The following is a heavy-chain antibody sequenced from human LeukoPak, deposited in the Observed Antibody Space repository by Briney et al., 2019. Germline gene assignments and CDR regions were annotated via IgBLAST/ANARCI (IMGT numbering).Heavy chain of an antibody. CDR1: GGSFSSYS. J-gene: IGHJ4*02. CDR2: IIPIFCTA. CDR3: ASAPRESGYIPSFDY. V-gene: IGHV1-69*13. Sequence: SVTVSCKASGGSFSSYSISWVRPAPGQGLEWMGGIIPIFCTANYAQHSQGRVTIIADESQSTAYIEVSSLRSDDTAVYYGASAPRESGYIPSFDYWGQGTLVTVSS. D-gene: IGHD3-3*01.